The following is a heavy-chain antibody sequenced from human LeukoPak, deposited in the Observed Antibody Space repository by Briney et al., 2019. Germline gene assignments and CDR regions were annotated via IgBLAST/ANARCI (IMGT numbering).Heavy chain of an antibody. D-gene: IGHD3-10*01. CDR2: IIPIFGIA. Sequence: SVKVSCKASGGTFSSYAISWVRQAPGQELEWMGRIIPIFGIANYAQKFQGRVTITADKSTSTAYMELSSLRSEDTAVYYCARSETELYYFDYWGQGTLVTVSS. CDR3: ARSETELYYFDY. V-gene: IGHV1-69*04. J-gene: IGHJ4*02. CDR1: GGTFSSYA.